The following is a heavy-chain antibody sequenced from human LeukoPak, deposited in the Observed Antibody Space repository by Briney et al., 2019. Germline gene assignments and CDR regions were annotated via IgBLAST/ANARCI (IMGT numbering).Heavy chain of an antibody. CDR2: INQDGSDK. V-gene: IGHV3-7*01. Sequence: GGSLRLSCAASGFTFGSYWMSWVRQAPGKGLEWVANINQDGSDKFDVGSVKGRFTISRDNAKNSLYLQMNSLRDEDTAVYYCARCGCLGSCYSGFDYWGQGTLVTVSS. J-gene: IGHJ4*02. CDR1: GFTFGSYW. CDR3: ARCGCLGSCYSGFDY. D-gene: IGHD2-15*01.